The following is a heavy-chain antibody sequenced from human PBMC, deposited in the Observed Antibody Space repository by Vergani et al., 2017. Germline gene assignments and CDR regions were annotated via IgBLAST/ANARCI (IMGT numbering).Heavy chain of an antibody. CDR1: GFTFSSYA. J-gene: IGHJ6*02. CDR3: AKRDPAVYGMDV. V-gene: IGHV3-30*02. Sequence: VQLVESGGGLVQPGGSLRLSCAASGFTFSSYAMSWVRQAPGKGLEWVAFIRYDGSNKYYADSVKGRFTISRDNSKNTLYLQMNSLRAEDTAVYYCAKRDPAVYGMDVWGQGTTVTVSS. CDR2: IRYDGSNK.